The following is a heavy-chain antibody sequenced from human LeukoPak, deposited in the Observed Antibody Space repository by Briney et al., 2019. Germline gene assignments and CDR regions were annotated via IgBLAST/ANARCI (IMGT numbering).Heavy chain of an antibody. CDR3: ARTCPGASCYVIY. J-gene: IGHJ4*02. CDR2: ISTYNGNT. D-gene: IGHD2-2*01. Sequence: ASVKVSCKASGYTFTNYGITWMRQAPGQGLEWMGWISTYNGNTNYAQRLQGRVTMTTETSTSTAYMELRSLRSDDTAVYYCARTCPGASCYVIYWGQGTLVTVSS. V-gene: IGHV1-18*01. CDR1: GYTFTNYG.